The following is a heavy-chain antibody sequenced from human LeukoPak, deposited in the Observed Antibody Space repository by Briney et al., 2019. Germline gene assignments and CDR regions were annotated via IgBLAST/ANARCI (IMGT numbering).Heavy chain of an antibody. V-gene: IGHV3-23*01. CDR3: AKGGAATMRDGYNYYYYYMEV. J-gene: IGHJ6*03. CDR1: GITFSSHA. Sequence: GGSLRLSCAASGITFSSHAMSWVRQAPGKGLEWVSLISGSGGHTYYGDSVKGRFTISRDTSTNRLYLQMNRLRPEDTAVYYCAKGGAATMRDGYNYYYYYMEVWGRGTTVTVSS. D-gene: IGHD5-24*01. CDR2: ISGSGGHT.